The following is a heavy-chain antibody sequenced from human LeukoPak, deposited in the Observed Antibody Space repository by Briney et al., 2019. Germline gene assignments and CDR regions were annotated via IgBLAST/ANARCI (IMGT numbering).Heavy chain of an antibody. CDR3: AKGHPGDAYYCYYGMDV. J-gene: IGHJ6*02. V-gene: IGHV3-23*01. CDR2: LSGSGGTT. Sequence: PGGSLRLSCAASGFTFSDYSMSWVRQAPGKGLERVSALSGSGGTTYSADSVKGRFTISRDNSKNTLYLQMNSLRAEDTAVYYCAKGHPGDAYYCYYGMDVWGQGTTVTVSS. CDR1: GFTFSDYS. D-gene: IGHD1-26*01.